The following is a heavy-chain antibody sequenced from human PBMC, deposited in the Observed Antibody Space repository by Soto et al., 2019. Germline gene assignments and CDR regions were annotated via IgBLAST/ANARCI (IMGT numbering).Heavy chain of an antibody. J-gene: IGHJ6*02. CDR2: IKSKTDGGKT. Sequence: EVQLVESGGGLVEPGGSLRLSWAASGFHFINAWMNWVRQAPGKGREWVGRIKSKTDGGKTDYAAPVKGRFIISRDDSKNTLYLQINSLKMEDTAVYYCSALGVWGQGTTVTVSS. CDR3: SALGV. D-gene: IGHD1-26*01. CDR1: GFHFINAW. V-gene: IGHV3-15*07.